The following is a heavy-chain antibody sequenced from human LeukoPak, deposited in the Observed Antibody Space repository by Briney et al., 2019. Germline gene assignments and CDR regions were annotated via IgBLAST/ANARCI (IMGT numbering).Heavy chain of an antibody. CDR2: IYYSGST. Sequence: SETLSLTCTVSGGSISSSSYYWGWIRQPPGKGLEWIGSIYYSGSTYYNPSLKSRVTISVDTSKNQFSLKLSSVTAADTAVYYCARDDWFDPWGQGTLVTVSS. CDR1: GGSISSSSYY. CDR3: ARDDWFDP. J-gene: IGHJ5*02. V-gene: IGHV4-39*02.